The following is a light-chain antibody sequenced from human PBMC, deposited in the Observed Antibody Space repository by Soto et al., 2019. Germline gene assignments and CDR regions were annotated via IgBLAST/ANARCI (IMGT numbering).Light chain of an antibody. CDR2: DVS. V-gene: IGLV2-14*01. J-gene: IGLJ2*01. CDR1: SSDDGGYNY. Sequence: QSALTQPASVSGSPGQSFTISCTGTSSDDGGYNYLSWYQQHPGKAPKRMIYDVSNRPSRISNRFSGSKSGNTASLTISGRQAEDEAEYYCLSYTSSSTVVFGGGTKVTVL. CDR3: LSYTSSSTVV.